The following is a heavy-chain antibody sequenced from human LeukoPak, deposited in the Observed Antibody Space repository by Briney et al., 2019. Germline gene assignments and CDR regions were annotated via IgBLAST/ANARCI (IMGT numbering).Heavy chain of an antibody. Sequence: SETLSLTCTVSGGSISSSSYYWGWIRQPPGKGLEWIGSIYYSGSTYYNPSLKSRVTISVDTSKNQFSLKLSSVTAADTAVYYCASLWAAAGTWDYYYYMDVWGKGTTVTVSS. CDR1: GGSISSSSYY. J-gene: IGHJ6*03. D-gene: IGHD6-13*01. CDR2: IYYSGST. V-gene: IGHV4-39*07. CDR3: ASLWAAAGTWDYYYYMDV.